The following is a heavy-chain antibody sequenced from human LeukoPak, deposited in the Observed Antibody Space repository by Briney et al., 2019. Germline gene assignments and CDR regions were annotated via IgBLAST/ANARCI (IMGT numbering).Heavy chain of an antibody. J-gene: IGHJ5*02. Sequence: SVKVSCKASGYTFTGYYMHWVRQAPGQGLEWMGGIIPIFGTANYAQKFQGRVTITADESTSTAYMELSSLRSEDTAVYYCARVNPIVVVVAATLGVWFDPWGQGTLVTVSS. D-gene: IGHD2-15*01. CDR2: IIPIFGTA. V-gene: IGHV1-69*13. CDR3: ARVNPIVVVVAATLGVWFDP. CDR1: GYTFTGYY.